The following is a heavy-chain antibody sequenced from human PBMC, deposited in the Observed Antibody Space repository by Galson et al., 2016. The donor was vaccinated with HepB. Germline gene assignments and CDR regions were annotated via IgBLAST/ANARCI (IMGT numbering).Heavy chain of an antibody. CDR3: ARGSHYYDSSGPFAY. J-gene: IGHJ4*02. CDR2: IIPIFATA. V-gene: IGHV1-69*13. Sequence: SVKVSCKASGGTFSSYAISWVRQAPGQGLEWMGRIIPIFATANYAQRFHGRVTITADESTSTAYMELSSLRSEDTAVYYCARGSHYYDSSGPFAYWGQGTLVTVPS. CDR1: GGTFSSYA. D-gene: IGHD3-22*01.